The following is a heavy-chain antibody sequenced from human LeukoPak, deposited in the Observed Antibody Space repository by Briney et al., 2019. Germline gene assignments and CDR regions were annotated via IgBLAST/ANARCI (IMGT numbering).Heavy chain of an antibody. Sequence: PGGSLRLSCAASGFTFSGYWMHWVRQAPGKGLVWVSSITSTGTYTFYADSVKGRFTISRDNAKNSLYLQMSSLRAEDTAVYYCAKDASAWSRDYWGQGTLVTVSS. D-gene: IGHD3-16*01. CDR3: AKDASAWSRDY. V-gene: IGHV3-21*01. J-gene: IGHJ4*02. CDR1: GFTFSGYW. CDR2: ITSTGTYT.